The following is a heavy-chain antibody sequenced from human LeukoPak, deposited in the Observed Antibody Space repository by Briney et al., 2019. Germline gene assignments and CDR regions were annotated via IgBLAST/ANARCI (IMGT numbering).Heavy chain of an antibody. V-gene: IGHV4-39*01. CDR3: ARHRSEMPSYNWFDH. D-gene: IGHD5-24*01. J-gene: IGHJ5*02. CDR1: GGSISSSSYY. CDR2: IYYSGTT. Sequence: SETLSLTCTVSGGSISSSSYYWGWIRQPPGEGREWIGCIYYSGTTYSHPSLTSRVTISVATSKNQFSLKLSSVTAADTAVYYCARHRSEMPSYNWFDHWGQGTLVTVSS.